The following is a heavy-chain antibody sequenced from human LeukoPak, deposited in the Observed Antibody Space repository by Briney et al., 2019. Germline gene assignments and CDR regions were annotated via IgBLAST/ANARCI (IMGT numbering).Heavy chain of an antibody. V-gene: IGHV3-64*01. CDR3: AREGYYDSSGLTDY. J-gene: IGHJ4*02. D-gene: IGHD3-22*01. Sequence: GGSLRLSCAASGFTFSSYAMHWVRQAPGKGLEYVSAISSNGGSTYYANSVKGRFTISRDNSKNTLYLQMGSLRAGDMAVYYCAREGYYDSSGLTDYWGQGTLVTVSS. CDR2: ISSNGGST. CDR1: GFTFSSYA.